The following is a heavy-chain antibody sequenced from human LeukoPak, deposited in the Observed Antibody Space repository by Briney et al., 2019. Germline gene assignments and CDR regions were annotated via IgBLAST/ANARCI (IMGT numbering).Heavy chain of an antibody. CDR2: IRYDGSNK. CDR3: TTRRPDAFDI. CDR1: GFTFSSYG. V-gene: IGHV3-30*02. Sequence: PGGSLRLSCAASGFTFSSYGMHWVRQAPGKGLEWVAFIRYDGSNKYYADSVKGRFTISRDNSKNTLYLQMNSLKTEDTAVYYCTTRRPDAFDIWGQGTMVTVSS. J-gene: IGHJ3*02.